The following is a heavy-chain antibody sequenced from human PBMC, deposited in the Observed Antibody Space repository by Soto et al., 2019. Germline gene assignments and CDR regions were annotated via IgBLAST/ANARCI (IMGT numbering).Heavy chain of an antibody. CDR3: ASLHGARFDP. D-gene: IGHD4-17*01. J-gene: IGHJ5*02. CDR2: ISSSGYT. V-gene: IGHV4-4*08. CDR1: GGSISTNY. Sequence: SETLSLTCTVAGGSISTNYWSWIRQPPGKGLEWIGYISSSGYTNYNASLKSRITISIDTSKNQFSLKLTSVTAADTAVYYCASLHGARFDPWGQGTLVTVSS.